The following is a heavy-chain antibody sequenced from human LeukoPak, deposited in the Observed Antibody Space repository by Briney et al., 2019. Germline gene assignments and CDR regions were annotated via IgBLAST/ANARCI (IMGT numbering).Heavy chain of an antibody. CDR2: ISYDGSNK. Sequence: TGGSLRLPCAASGFTFSSYAMHWVRQAPGKGLEWVAVISYDGSNKYYADSVKGRFTISRDNSKNTLYLQMNSLRAEDTAVYYCARDNKIEPYVLRFLEPLPYYYGMDVWGQGTTVTVSS. V-gene: IGHV3-30-3*01. CDR3: ARDNKIEPYVLRFLEPLPYYYGMDV. J-gene: IGHJ6*02. D-gene: IGHD3-3*01. CDR1: GFTFSSYA.